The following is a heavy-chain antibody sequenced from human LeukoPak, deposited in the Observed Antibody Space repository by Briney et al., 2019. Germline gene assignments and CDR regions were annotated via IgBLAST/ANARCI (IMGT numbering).Heavy chain of an antibody. J-gene: IGHJ4*02. CDR3: AREVVTATY. CDR2: IYSGGST. CDR1: GFTFSNYW. D-gene: IGHD2-21*02. V-gene: IGHV3-53*01. Sequence: PGGSLRLSCAASGFTFSNYWMTWVRQAPGKGLEWVSVIYSGGSTYYADSVKGRFTISRDNSKNTLYLQMNSLRAEDTAVYYCAREVVTATYWGQGTLVTVSS.